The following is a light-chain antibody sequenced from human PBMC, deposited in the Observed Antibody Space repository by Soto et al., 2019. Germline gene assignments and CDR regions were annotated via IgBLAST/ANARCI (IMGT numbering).Light chain of an antibody. Sequence: SSELIQPPSVSVAPGKTARISCGGNNIGSNTVHWYQQKPGQAPVLVIYYGSDRPSGIPERFSGSNSGNTATLTISRVEAGDEADYFCQVWDSTSDHPVFGGGTKLTVL. V-gene: IGLV3-21*04. CDR3: QVWDSTSDHPV. CDR2: YGS. J-gene: IGLJ2*01. CDR1: NIGSNT.